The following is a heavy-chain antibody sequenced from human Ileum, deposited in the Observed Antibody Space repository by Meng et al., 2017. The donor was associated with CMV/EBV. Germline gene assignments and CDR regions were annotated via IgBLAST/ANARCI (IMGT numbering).Heavy chain of an antibody. D-gene: IGHD2-2*01. Sequence: TVTGYYWYGVRQAPGKGLEWMGWINPNTGGTNYGQKFQGRVTMTRDTSINTAYMELSSLISDDTAVYYCARGWGVVLVPTAETNWIDPWGQGTLVTVSS. CDR3: ARGWGVVLVPTAETNWIDP. CDR1: TVTGYY. J-gene: IGHJ5*02. CDR2: INPNTGGT. V-gene: IGHV1-2*02.